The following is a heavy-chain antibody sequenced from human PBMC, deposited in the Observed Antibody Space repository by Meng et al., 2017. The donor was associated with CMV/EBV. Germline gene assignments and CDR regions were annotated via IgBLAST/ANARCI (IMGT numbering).Heavy chain of an antibody. CDR2: IYYSGST. J-gene: IGHJ4*02. Sequence: SETLSLTCTVSGGSIGSSSYYWGWIRQPPGKGLEWIGSIYYSGSTYYNPSLKSRVTISEDTSKNQFSLKLSSVTATDTAVYYCARLAAAGLATLDYWGQGTLVTVSS. CDR1: GGSIGSSSYY. CDR3: ARLAAAGLATLDY. V-gene: IGHV4-39*01. D-gene: IGHD6-13*01.